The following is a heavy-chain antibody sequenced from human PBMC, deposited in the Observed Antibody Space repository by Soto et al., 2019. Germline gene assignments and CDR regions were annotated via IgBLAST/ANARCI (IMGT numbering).Heavy chain of an antibody. CDR1: GFSFSTYA. CDR2: ISYDGSNA. D-gene: IGHD3-10*01. CDR3: ARDGGGFGELLLNSYDAFDL. V-gene: IGHV3-30*04. J-gene: IGHJ3*01. Sequence: QEQLVESGGGVVQPGTSLRLSCTASGFSFSTYAMYWVRQAPGKGLEWVAIISYDGSNAQYEDSVKGRFTVARHNSKNTLYLQMHSLTAEDTAVYYCARDGGGFGELLLNSYDAFDLWGQGKLVTVSS.